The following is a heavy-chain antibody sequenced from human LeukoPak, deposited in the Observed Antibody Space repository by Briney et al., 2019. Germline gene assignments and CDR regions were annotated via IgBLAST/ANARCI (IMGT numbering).Heavy chain of an antibody. Sequence: SETLSLTCTVSGGSISSDNYSWSWIRQPAGKGLEWIGRVYTSGSTNYNPSLKGRVTISVDTPKKQFSLKLSSVTAADTAVYYCARGSLYYYYYMDVWGKGTTVTVSS. CDR2: VYTSGST. J-gene: IGHJ6*03. CDR3: ARGSLYYYYYMDV. CDR1: GGSISSDNYS. V-gene: IGHV4-61*02.